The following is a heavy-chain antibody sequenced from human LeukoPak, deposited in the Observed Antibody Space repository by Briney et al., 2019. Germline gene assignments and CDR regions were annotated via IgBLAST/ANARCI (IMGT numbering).Heavy chain of an antibody. CDR2: IRYDGSNK. Sequence: GALRLSCAASGFTFSSYGMHWVRQAPGKGLEWVAFIRYDGSNKYYADSVKGRFTISRDNSKNTLYLQMNSLRAEDTAVYYCAKPMVRGVITTYYFDYWGQGTLVTVSS. D-gene: IGHD3-10*01. CDR3: AKPMVRGVITTYYFDY. J-gene: IGHJ4*02. V-gene: IGHV3-30*02. CDR1: GFTFSSYG.